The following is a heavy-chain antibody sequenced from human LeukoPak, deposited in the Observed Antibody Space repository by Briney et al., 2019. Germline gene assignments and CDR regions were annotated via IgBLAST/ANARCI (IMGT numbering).Heavy chain of an antibody. J-gene: IGHJ4*02. Sequence: GGSLRLSCAASGFTFSSYAMSWVRQAPGKGLEWVSAISGSGGSTYYADSVKGRFTISRDNSKNTLYLQMNSLRAEDTAVYYCASDYDILTGYYIPFDYWGQGTLVTVSS. V-gene: IGHV3-23*01. CDR1: GFTFSSYA. D-gene: IGHD3-9*01. CDR3: ASDYDILTGYYIPFDY. CDR2: ISGSGGST.